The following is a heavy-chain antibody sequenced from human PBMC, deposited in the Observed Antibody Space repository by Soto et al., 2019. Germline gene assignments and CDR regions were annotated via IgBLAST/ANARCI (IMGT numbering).Heavy chain of an antibody. CDR1: GFTFSSYG. V-gene: IGHV3-30*18. CDR3: AKDASYGMDV. J-gene: IGHJ6*02. Sequence: QVQLVESGGGVVQPGRSLRLSCAASGFTFSSYGMHWVRQAPGKGLEWVAVISYDGSNKYYADSVKGRFTISRDNSKNTLYLQMNSLRAEDKAVYYCAKDASYGMDVWGQGTTVTGSS. CDR2: ISYDGSNK.